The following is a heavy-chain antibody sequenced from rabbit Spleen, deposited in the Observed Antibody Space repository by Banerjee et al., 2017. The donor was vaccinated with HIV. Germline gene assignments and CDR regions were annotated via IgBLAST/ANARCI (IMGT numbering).Heavy chain of an antibody. Sequence: QEQLEESGGDLVKPEGSLTLTCTASGFSFNINEMCWVRQAPGKRPEWIACIYTGSGNTYYASWAKGRFTISKTSSTVDLQMTSLTAADTATYFCTTMDLWGPGTLVTVS. CDR2: IYTGSGNT. V-gene: IGHV1S45*01. CDR3: TTMDL. CDR1: GFSFNINE. J-gene: IGHJ6*01.